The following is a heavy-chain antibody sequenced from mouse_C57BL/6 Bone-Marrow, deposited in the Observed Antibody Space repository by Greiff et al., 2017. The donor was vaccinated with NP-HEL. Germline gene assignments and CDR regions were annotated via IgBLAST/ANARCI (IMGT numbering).Heavy chain of an antibody. CDR3: ARCYGSYWYFDV. V-gene: IGHV1-4*01. D-gene: IGHD1-1*02. CDR2: INPSSGYT. CDR1: GYTFTSYT. J-gene: IGHJ1*03. Sequence: VQLQQSGAELARPGASVKMSCKASGYTFTSYTMHWVKQRPGQGLEWIGYINPSSGYTKYNQKFKDKATLTADKSSITAYMQLSSLTSEDSAVYYCARCYGSYWYFDVWGTGTTVTVSS.